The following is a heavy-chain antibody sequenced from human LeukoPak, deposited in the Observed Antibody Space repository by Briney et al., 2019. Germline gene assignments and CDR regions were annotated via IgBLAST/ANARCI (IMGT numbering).Heavy chain of an antibody. J-gene: IGHJ4*02. CDR2: MNDDGSST. V-gene: IGHV3-74*01. CDR3: AKAYSSSWYQGVDY. D-gene: IGHD6-13*01. CDR1: GITFSSYG. Sequence: GGSLRLSCAASGITFSSYGMSWVRQAPGKGLEWVSRMNDDGSSTSYAEALKGRFTISRDNAKNSLYLRMNSLRAEDTALYYCAKAYSSSWYQGVDYWGQGTLVTVSS.